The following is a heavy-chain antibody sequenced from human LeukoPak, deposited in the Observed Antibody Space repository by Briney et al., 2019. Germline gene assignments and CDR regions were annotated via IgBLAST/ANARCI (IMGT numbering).Heavy chain of an antibody. CDR3: ARGIVTLSEGVDY. CDR1: GGSISSGSYY. J-gene: IGHJ4*02. CDR2: IYTTGST. Sequence: SQTLSLTCTVSGGSISSGSYYWSWIRQPAGKGLEWIGRIYTTGSTYYNPSLKSRVTISVDTSKNQFSLKLSSVTAADTAVYYCARGIVTLSEGVDYWGQGTLVTVSS. V-gene: IGHV4-61*02. D-gene: IGHD3-9*01.